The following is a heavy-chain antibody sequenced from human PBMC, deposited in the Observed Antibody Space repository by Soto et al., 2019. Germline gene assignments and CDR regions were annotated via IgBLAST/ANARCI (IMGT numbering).Heavy chain of an antibody. CDR3: ARNGRGVKDFQH. CDR1: GGTFSSYA. J-gene: IGHJ1*01. V-gene: IGHV1-69*01. D-gene: IGHD3-10*01. CDR2: IIPIFATT. Sequence: QVQLVQSGAEVKKPGSSVKVSCKASGGTFSSYAIYWVRQAPGQGLEWMGGIIPIFATTNYAQKFQGRVTITADESTSTAYMEQSSLRSDDTAVYYCARNGRGVKDFQHWGQGTRVTVSS.